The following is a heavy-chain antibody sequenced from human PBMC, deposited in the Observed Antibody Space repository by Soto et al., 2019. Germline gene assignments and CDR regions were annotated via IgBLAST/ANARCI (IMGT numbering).Heavy chain of an antibody. CDR2: IYYSGST. Sequence: SETLSLTCTVSCVTISSGAYYWSWIRQHPGKGLEWIGNIYYSGSTYYSPSLKSRVAISLDTSKNQFSLRLSSVTAADTAVYYCARYRFSGSKRSKFDYWGQGTLVT. CDR3: ARYRFSGSKRSKFDY. J-gene: IGHJ4*02. D-gene: IGHD6-13*01. V-gene: IGHV4-31*03. CDR1: CVTISSGAYY.